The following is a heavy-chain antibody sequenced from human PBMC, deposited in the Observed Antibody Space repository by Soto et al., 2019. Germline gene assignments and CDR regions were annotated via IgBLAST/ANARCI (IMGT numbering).Heavy chain of an antibody. J-gene: IGHJ4*02. CDR1: GGTFSSYA. CDR3: ARADSSGYPSPAVY. CDR2: IIPIFGTA. Sequence: KVSCKASGGTFSSYAISWVRQAPGQGLEWMGGIIPIFGTANYAQKFQGRVTITADESTSTAYMELSSLRSEDTAVYYCARADSSGYPSPAVYWGQGTLVTVSS. D-gene: IGHD3-22*01. V-gene: IGHV1-69*01.